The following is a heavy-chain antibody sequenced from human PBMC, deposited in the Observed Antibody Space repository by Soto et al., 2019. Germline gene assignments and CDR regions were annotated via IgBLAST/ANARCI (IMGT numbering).Heavy chain of an antibody. V-gene: IGHV3-7*01. CDR1: GFTFSSYW. CDR2: IKQDGSEK. J-gene: IGHJ6*02. CDR3: ARERYCSSTGCPRGSYYYGMDV. Sequence: GGSLRLSCAASGFTFSSYWMSWVRQAPGKGLEWVANIKQDGSEKYYGDSVKGRFTISRDNAKNSLYLQMNSLRAEDTAVYYCARERYCSSTGCPRGSYYYGMDVWGQGTTVTVSS. D-gene: IGHD2-2*01.